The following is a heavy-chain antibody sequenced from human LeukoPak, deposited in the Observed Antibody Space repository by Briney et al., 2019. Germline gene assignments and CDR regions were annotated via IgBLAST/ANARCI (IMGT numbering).Heavy chain of an antibody. CDR2: INHSGST. V-gene: IGHV4-34*01. D-gene: IGHD2-2*01. J-gene: IGHJ6*03. CDR1: GGSFSGYY. Sequence: SETLSLTCAVYGGSFSGYYWSGIRQPPGKGLEWIGEINHSGSTNYNPSLKSRVTISVDTSKNPFSLKLSSVTAADTAVYYCARGRWTSTSCYANYYYMDVWGKGTTVTVSS. CDR3: ARGRWTSTSCYANYYYMDV.